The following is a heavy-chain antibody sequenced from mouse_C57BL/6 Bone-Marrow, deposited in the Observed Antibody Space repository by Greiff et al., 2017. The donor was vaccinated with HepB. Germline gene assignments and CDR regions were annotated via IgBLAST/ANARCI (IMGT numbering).Heavy chain of an antibody. CDR2: IAPSDSYT. CDR3: ARVLEGFYFDY. J-gene: IGHJ2*01. CDR1: GYTFTSYW. V-gene: IGHV1-50*01. Sequence: VQLQQPGAELVKPGASVKLSCKASGYTFTSYWMQWVKQRPGQGLEWIGEIAPSDSYTNYNQKFKGKATLTVDTSSSTAYMQLSSLTSEDSAVYDGARVLEGFYFDYCGEGTTFTVSS.